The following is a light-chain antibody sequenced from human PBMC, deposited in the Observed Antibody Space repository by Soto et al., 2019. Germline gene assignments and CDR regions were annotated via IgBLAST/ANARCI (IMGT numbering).Light chain of an antibody. V-gene: IGKV3-15*01. CDR1: QSVNSN. Sequence: EIVMTQSPATLSVSPGERATLSCRASQSVNSNLAWYQQKPGQAPRLLIFGAYTRATGIPARFSGSGSGTEFTLTISSLQSEDFAVYYCQQYGSSPPTFGQGTKVEIK. CDR2: GAY. J-gene: IGKJ1*01. CDR3: QQYGSSPPT.